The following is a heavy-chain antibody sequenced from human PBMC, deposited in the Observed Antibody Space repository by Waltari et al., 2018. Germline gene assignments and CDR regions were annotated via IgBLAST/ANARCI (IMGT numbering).Heavy chain of an antibody. V-gene: IGHV4-30-4*01. CDR2: IYYSGST. D-gene: IGHD2-15*01. Sequence: QVQLQESGPGLVKPSQTLSLTCTVSGGSFSTGDYYWSWIRQPPGKGLEWIGYIYYSGSTYYNPSLKSRVTISVDTSKNQFSLKLSSVTAADTAVYYCARVPVVVAATRWGWFDPWGQGTLVTVSS. CDR3: ARVPVVVAATRWGWFDP. J-gene: IGHJ5*02. CDR1: GGSFSTGDYY.